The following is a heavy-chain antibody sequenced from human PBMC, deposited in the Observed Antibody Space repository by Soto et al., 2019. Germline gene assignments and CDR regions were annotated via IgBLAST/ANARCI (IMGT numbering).Heavy chain of an antibody. CDR1: GFTFSDYY. V-gene: IGHV3-11*01. D-gene: IGHD3-22*01. CDR2: ISSSGSTI. CDR3: ARDKGEKNYYDSSGDYYYYYGMDV. J-gene: IGHJ6*02. Sequence: GGSLRLSCAASGFTFSDYYMSWIRQAPGKGLEWVSYISSSGSTIYYADSVKGRFTISRDNAKNSLYLQMNSLRAEDTAVYYCARDKGEKNYYDSSGDYYYYYGMDVWAQEATVTVSS.